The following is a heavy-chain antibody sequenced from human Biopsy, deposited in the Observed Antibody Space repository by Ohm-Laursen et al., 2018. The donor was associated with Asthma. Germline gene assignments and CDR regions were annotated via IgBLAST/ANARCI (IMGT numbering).Heavy chain of an antibody. CDR2: IKHDGTEK. Sequence: SLRLSCSASGLTFSDYWMSWVRQVPGKGLEWVANIKHDGTEKNHVDSLKGRFTISRDNAKNSLYLQMNSLRAEDTAVYYCAGQYGGNSPPLEWGQGTLVTVSS. D-gene: IGHD4-23*01. CDR1: GLTFSDYW. V-gene: IGHV3-7*01. CDR3: AGQYGGNSPPLE. J-gene: IGHJ4*02.